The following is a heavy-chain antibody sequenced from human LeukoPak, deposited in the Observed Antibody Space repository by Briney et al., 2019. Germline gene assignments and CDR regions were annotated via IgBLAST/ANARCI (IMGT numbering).Heavy chain of an antibody. CDR2: INPNSGGT. CDR1: GYTFTGYY. V-gene: IGHV1-2*02. J-gene: IGHJ6*02. Sequence: GASVQVSCKASGYTFTGYYMHWVRQAPGQGLEWMGWINPNSGGTNYAQKFQGRVTMTRDTSISTAYMELSRLRSDDTAVYYCARDSPYSRYDMDVWGQGTTVTVSS. D-gene: IGHD1-26*01. CDR3: ARDSPYSRYDMDV.